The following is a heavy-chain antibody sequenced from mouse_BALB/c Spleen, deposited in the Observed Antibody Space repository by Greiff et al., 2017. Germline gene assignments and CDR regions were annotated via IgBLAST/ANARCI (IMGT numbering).Heavy chain of an antibody. Sequence: EVKLVESGGGLVKPGGSLKLSCAASGFAFSSYDMSWVRQTPEKRLEWVAYISSGGGSTYYPDTVKGRFTISRDNAKNTLYLQMSSLKSEDTAMYYCASWDYFDYWGQGTTLTVSS. CDR3: ASWDYFDY. V-gene: IGHV5-12-1*01. D-gene: IGHD4-1*01. J-gene: IGHJ2*01. CDR1: GFAFSSYD. CDR2: ISSGGGST.